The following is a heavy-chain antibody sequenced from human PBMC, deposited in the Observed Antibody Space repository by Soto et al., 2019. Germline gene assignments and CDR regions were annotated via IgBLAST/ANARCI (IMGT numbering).Heavy chain of an antibody. CDR2: IWYDGSNK. CDR1: RFTFSNYG. Sequence: QVQLVESGGGVVQPGRSLRLSCAASRFTFSNYGMHWVRQAPGKGLEWVAVIWYDGSNKYYADSAKGRFTISRDNSKNTLYLQMNSLRAEDTAVYYCARDDIPGRAVAIYGMDVWGQGTTVTVSS. V-gene: IGHV3-33*01. J-gene: IGHJ6*02. CDR3: ARDDIPGRAVAIYGMDV. D-gene: IGHD6-19*01.